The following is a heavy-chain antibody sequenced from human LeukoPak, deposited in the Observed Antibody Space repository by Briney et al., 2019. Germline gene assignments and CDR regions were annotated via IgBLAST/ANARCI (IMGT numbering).Heavy chain of an antibody. J-gene: IGHJ5*02. D-gene: IGHD3-3*01. Sequence: GGSLRLSCAASGFTFSSYGMHWVRQAPGKGLEWVAVISCDGSNKYYADSVKGRFTISRDNSKNTLYLQMNSLRAEDTAVYYCAKATIFGVVISLDNWFDPWGQGTLVTVSS. CDR2: ISCDGSNK. CDR3: AKATIFGVVISLDNWFDP. CDR1: GFTFSSYG. V-gene: IGHV3-30*18.